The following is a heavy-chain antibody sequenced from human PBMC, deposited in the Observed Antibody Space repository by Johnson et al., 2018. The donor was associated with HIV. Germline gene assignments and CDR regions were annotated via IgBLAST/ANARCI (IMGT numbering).Heavy chain of an antibody. J-gene: IGHJ3*02. CDR2: IYNGGSI. CDR1: GFTFSSYG. D-gene: IGHD1-14*01. V-gene: IGHV3-NL1*01. Sequence: VQLVESGGGVVQPGGSLRLSCAASGFTFSSYGMDWVRQAPGKGPEWVSVIYNGGSIYYADSVKGRFTISGDNSKNTVYLQMNSLRPEDTAVYYCARVRPGNPHDAFDIWGQGTLVTVSS. CDR3: ARVRPGNPHDAFDI.